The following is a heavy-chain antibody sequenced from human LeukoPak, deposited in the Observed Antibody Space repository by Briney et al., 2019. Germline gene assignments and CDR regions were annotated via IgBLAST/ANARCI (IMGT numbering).Heavy chain of an antibody. Sequence: PWASVKVSCKASGGTFSSYAISWVRQAPGQGLEWMGGIIPIFGTANYAQKFQGRVTITADESTSTAYMELSSLRSEDTAVYYCARVSGSYFHFDYWGQGTLVTASS. J-gene: IGHJ4*02. V-gene: IGHV1-69*13. CDR2: IIPIFGTA. CDR1: GGTFSSYA. D-gene: IGHD1-26*01. CDR3: ARVSGSYFHFDY.